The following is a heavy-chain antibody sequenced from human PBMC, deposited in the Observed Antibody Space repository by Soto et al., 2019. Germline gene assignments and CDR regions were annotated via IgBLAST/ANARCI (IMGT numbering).Heavy chain of an antibody. CDR2: INPNSGGT. CDR3: ARVHFISSWYN. V-gene: IGHV1-2*02. J-gene: IGHJ4*02. CDR1: GYTLTGYY. D-gene: IGHD6-13*01. Sequence: GTSVKVTCKESGYTLTGYYIHWVRQAPGQGLEWMGWINPNSGGTNYAQKFQGRVTMTRDTSISTAYMELSRLRSDDTAVYYCARVHFISSWYNWGQGTLVTVSS.